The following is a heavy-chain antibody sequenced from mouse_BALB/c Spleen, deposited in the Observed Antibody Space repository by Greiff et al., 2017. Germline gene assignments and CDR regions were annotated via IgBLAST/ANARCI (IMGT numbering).Heavy chain of an antibody. CDR3: ARYGYDYDGFAY. CDR1: GVSITSGY. D-gene: IGHD2-4*01. V-gene: IGHV3-8*02. J-gene: IGHJ3*01. CDR2: ISYSGST. Sequence: EVHLVESGPSLVKPSQTLSLTCSVTGVSITSGYWNWIRKFPGNKLEYMGYISYSGSTYYNPSLKSRLSITRDTSKNQYYLQLNCVTTEDTATYYCARYGYDYDGFAYWGQGTLVTVSA.